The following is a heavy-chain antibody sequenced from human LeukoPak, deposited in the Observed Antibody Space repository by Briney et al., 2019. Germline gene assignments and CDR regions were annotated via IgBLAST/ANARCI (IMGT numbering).Heavy chain of an antibody. CDR2: IIPIYGTT. CDR1: GGTFSSYA. Sequence: SVKVSCKTSGGTFSSYAFNWVRQAPGQGLEWMGGIIPIYGTTNYAQKFQGRVTIIADKSTNTGYMELRSLTSEDTAVYYCARGNAGSSSQFDPWGQGTLVTVSS. V-gene: IGHV1-69*06. CDR3: ARGNAGSSSQFDP. D-gene: IGHD6-6*01. J-gene: IGHJ5*02.